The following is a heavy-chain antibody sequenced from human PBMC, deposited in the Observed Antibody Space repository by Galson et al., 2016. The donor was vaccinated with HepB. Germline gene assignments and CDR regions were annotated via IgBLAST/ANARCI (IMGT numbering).Heavy chain of an antibody. J-gene: IGHJ4*02. Sequence: ETLSLTCAVSGGSISSSNWWSWVRQPPGKGLEWIGEIYRGGSTSYNPSLKGRVTISVDKSKNQFSLKLSSVTAADTAVYYCARGGDYDSSGRFDYWGQGTLVTVSS. D-gene: IGHD3-22*01. CDR1: GGSISSSNW. CDR2: IYRGGST. V-gene: IGHV4-4*02. CDR3: ARGGDYDSSGRFDY.